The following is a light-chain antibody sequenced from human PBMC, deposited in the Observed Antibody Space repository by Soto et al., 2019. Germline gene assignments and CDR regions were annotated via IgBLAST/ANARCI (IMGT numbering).Light chain of an antibody. J-gene: IGKJ5*01. V-gene: IGKV1-13*02. Sequence: AIQVTQSPSSLSASIGDTVTITCRASQAISNGLVWYQQIPGKPPKLLISYASTLQPGIPSRFTGSGSGTDFTLTISGLQPADSASYYCQQFNSYPDSFGQGTRLEI. CDR3: QQFNSYPDS. CDR2: YAS. CDR1: QAISNG.